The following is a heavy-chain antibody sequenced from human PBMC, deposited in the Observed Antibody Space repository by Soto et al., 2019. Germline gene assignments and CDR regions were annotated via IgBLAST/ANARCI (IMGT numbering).Heavy chain of an antibody. D-gene: IGHD6-6*01. Sequence: GGSLRLSCAASGFTFSSYAMSWVRQAPGKGLEWVSAISGSGGSTYYADSVKGRFTISRDNSKNTLYLQMNSLRAKDRAVYYWAKGNPRHTTTIAAKMDNWFDPWGQGTLVTVSS. V-gene: IGHV3-23*01. J-gene: IGHJ5*02. CDR2: ISGSGGST. CDR3: AKGNPRHTTTIAAKMDNWFDP. CDR1: GFTFSSYA.